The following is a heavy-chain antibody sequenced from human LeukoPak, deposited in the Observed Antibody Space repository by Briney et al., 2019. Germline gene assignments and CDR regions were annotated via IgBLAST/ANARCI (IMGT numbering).Heavy chain of an antibody. V-gene: IGHV1-46*01. D-gene: IGHD3-16*02. CDR2: INPSGGST. J-gene: IGHJ4*02. CDR3: ARDQGVTFGGVIVGGDY. CDR1: GYTFTSYY. Sequence: ASVKVSCKASGYTFTSYYMHWVRQAPGQGLEWMGIINPSGGSTSYAQKFQGRVTMTRDTSTSTVNMELSSLRSEDTAVYYCARDQGVTFGGVIVGGDYWGQGTLVTVSS.